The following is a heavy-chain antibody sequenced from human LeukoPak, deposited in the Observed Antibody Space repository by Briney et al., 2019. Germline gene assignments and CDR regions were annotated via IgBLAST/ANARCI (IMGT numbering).Heavy chain of an antibody. CDR3: AKGRGVTTVTQYFDY. CDR1: GFTFSSYA. Sequence: PGGSLRLSCAASGFTFSSYAMSWVRQTPGKGLEWVSGISGSGGSTYYADSVKGRFAISRDNSKNTLYLQMNSLRAKDTAVYYCAKGRGVTTVTQYFDYWGQGTLVAVSS. V-gene: IGHV3-23*01. D-gene: IGHD4-11*01. CDR2: ISGSGGST. J-gene: IGHJ4*02.